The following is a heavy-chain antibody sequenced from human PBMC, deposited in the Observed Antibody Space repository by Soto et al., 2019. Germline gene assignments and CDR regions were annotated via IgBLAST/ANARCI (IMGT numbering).Heavy chain of an antibody. Sequence: EVQLVESGGGLVQPGGSLRLSCAASEFTFTNYWMSWIRQAPGKGLEWVANIDQDGSEKYYVDSVKGRITISRDNAKNSLYLQMNSLRADDTAVYYCARVAWTVAATTYWYFDLWGRGTLVTVSS. J-gene: IGHJ2*01. CDR3: ARVAWTVAATTYWYFDL. CDR2: IDQDGSEK. V-gene: IGHV3-7*04. CDR1: EFTFTNYW. D-gene: IGHD6-19*01.